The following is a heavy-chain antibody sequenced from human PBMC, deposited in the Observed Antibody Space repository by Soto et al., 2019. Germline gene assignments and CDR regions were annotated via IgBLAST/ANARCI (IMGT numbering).Heavy chain of an antibody. CDR1: GYTFTSYA. CDR3: ARTNYDILTGYPDAFDI. CDR2: INAGNGNT. J-gene: IGHJ3*02. Sequence: ASVKVSCKASGYTFTSYAMHWVRQAPGQRLEWMGWINAGNGNTKYSQKFQGRVTITRDTSASTAYMELSSLRSEDTAAYYCARTNYDILTGYPDAFDIWGQGTMVTVSS. D-gene: IGHD3-9*01. V-gene: IGHV1-3*01.